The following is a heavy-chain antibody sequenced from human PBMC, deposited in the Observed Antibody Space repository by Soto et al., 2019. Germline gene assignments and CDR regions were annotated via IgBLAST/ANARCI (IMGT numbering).Heavy chain of an antibody. Sequence: SVKVSCKASGYSFTRYGISWVRQAPGQGLEWMGRIIPILGIANYAQKFQGRVTITADKSTSTAYMELSSLRSEDTAVYYCARDRSRTYYYDSSDLDPWGQGTLVTVSS. V-gene: IGHV1-69*04. CDR2: IIPILGIA. CDR3: ARDRSRTYYYDSSDLDP. CDR1: GYSFTRYG. D-gene: IGHD3-22*01. J-gene: IGHJ5*02.